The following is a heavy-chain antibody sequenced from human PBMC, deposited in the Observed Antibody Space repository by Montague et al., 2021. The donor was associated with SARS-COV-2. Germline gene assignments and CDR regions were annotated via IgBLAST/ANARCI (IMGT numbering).Heavy chain of an antibody. D-gene: IGHD2-2*01. V-gene: IGHV4-39*07. CDR3: VRVPYRLLFVPRYYGMDV. Sequence: SETLSLTCTVSGGSISSSSYYWGWIRQLPGKGLEWIGGIYYSGSTYYNPSLKSRVTISVDTSKNQFSLKLSSATAADTAVYYCVRVPYRLLFVPRYYGMDVWGQGTTVTVSS. J-gene: IGHJ6*02. CDR2: IYYSGST. CDR1: GGSISSSSYY.